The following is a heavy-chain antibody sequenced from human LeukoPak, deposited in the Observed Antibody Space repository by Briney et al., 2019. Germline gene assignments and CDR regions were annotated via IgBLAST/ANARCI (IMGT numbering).Heavy chain of an antibody. D-gene: IGHD5-12*01. CDR1: VFIFHTYG. CDR3: AKDPSGYDSPVYYYYMDV. V-gene: IGHV3-23*01. J-gene: IGHJ6*03. CDR2: ISGSCGST. Sequence: GGSVRLSCAACVFIFHTYGIHWVRQAPGKGLEWVSAISGSCGSTYYADSVKGRFTISRDNSKNTLYLQINNRRAEDTAVYYCAKDPSGYDSPVYYYYMDVWGKGTTVTVSS.